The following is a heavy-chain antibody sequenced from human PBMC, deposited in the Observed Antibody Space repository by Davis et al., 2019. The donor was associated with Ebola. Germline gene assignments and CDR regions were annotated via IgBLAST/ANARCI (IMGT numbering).Heavy chain of an antibody. V-gene: IGHV1-2*06. D-gene: IGHD6-19*01. Sequence: AASVKVSCKASGYTFTGYHMHWVRQAPGQGLEWMGRMNPHNGGTNYAQNFQGRVTMTRDTSISTAYMELSRLRSDNTAVYYCARPIAVAPWGWFDPWGQGTLVTVSS. J-gene: IGHJ5*02. CDR3: ARPIAVAPWGWFDP. CDR2: MNPHNGGT. CDR1: GYTFTGYH.